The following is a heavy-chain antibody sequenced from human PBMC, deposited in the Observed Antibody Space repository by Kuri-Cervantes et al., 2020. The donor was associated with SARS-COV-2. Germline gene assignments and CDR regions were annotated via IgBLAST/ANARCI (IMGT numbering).Heavy chain of an antibody. CDR1: GFTFSSYE. V-gene: IGHV3-48*03. CDR2: ISSSGSTI. CDR3: ARDWWGAFDI. J-gene: IGHJ3*02. D-gene: IGHD2-15*01. Sequence: GGSLRLSCAASGFTFSSYEMNWVRQAPGKGLEWVSYISSSGSTIYYADSVKGRFTISRDNAKKSLYLQMNSLRAENTAVYYCARDWWGAFDIWGQGTMVTVSS.